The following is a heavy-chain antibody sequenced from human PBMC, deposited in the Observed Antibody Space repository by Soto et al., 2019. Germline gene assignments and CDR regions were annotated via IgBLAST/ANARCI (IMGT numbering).Heavy chain of an antibody. CDR2: IGGRGGST. D-gene: IGHD3-3*01. Sequence: PGGSLRLSCAASGFTFSSYAMSWDRQAPGKGLEWVSAIGGRGGSTYYADSVKGRFTISRDSSKNTLYLQMSSLRAEDTAVYYCAKQGDYDFWSSSNNWLDPWGQGTLVTVSS. J-gene: IGHJ5*02. CDR1: GFTFSSYA. V-gene: IGHV3-23*01. CDR3: AKQGDYDFWSSSNNWLDP.